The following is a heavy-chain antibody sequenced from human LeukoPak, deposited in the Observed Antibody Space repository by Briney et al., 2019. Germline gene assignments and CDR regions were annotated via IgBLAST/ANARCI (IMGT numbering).Heavy chain of an antibody. Sequence: GGSLRLSCAASGFTFINYAMNWVRQAPGKGLEWVSGISGSGAGTYYADYVRGRFTISRDNSRNTPYLQMSSLRAEDTAIYYCAKRGSHYYFDYRGQGALVTVSS. CDR1: GFTFINYA. CDR3: AKRGSHYYFDY. CDR2: ISGSGAGT. V-gene: IGHV3-23*01. J-gene: IGHJ4*02. D-gene: IGHD6-19*01.